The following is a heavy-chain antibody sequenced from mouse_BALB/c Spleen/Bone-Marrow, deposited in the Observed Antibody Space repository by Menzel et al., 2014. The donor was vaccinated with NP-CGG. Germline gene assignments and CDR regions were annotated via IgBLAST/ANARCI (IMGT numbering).Heavy chain of an antibody. CDR1: GYTFSSYW. CDR2: ILPGSGST. CDR3: ARERGY. V-gene: IGHV1-9*01. Sequence: QVQLKESGAELMKTGASVKISCKATGYTFSSYWIEWVKQRPGHGLEWIGEILPGSGSTNYNEKFKGKATFTADTSSNTAYMQLSSPTSEDSAVYYCARERGYWGQGTLVTVAA. J-gene: IGHJ3*01.